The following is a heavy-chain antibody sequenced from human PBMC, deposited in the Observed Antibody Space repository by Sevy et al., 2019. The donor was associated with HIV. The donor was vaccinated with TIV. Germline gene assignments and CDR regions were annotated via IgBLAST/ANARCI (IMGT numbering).Heavy chain of an antibody. Sequence: ASVKVSCKASRFTFTGYYFHWVRQAPGQGLEWMGQMNPNSGGTKYAEKFQGRVTMTRDTSITTAYMELSSLTSDDTAVYYCTRQSSDIFNDPTPFDYWGQGTLVTVSS. CDR3: TRQSSDIFNDPTPFDY. CDR2: MNPNSGGT. V-gene: IGHV1-2*06. J-gene: IGHJ4*02. D-gene: IGHD3-3*02. CDR1: RFTFTGYY.